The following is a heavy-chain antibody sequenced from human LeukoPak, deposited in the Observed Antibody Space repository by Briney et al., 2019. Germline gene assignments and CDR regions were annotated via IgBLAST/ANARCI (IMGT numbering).Heavy chain of an antibody. J-gene: IGHJ5*02. Sequence: SETLSLTCTVSGGSISSSSYYWGWIRQPPGKGLEWIGSIYYSGSTYYNPSLKSRVTISVDTSKNQFSLKLSSVTAADTAVYYCAGKACSDWFDPWGQGTLVTVSS. V-gene: IGHV4-39*01. CDR2: IYYSGST. CDR3: AGKACSDWFDP. D-gene: IGHD2-21*01. CDR1: GGSISSSSYY.